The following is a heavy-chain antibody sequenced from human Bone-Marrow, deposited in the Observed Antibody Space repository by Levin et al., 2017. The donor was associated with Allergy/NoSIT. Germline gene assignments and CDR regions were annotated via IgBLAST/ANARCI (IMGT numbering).Heavy chain of an antibody. Sequence: GASVKVSCKASGYTFTCYDINWVRQATGQGLEWMGWMNPNSGNTGYAQKFQGRVTMTRNTSISTAYMELSSLRSEDTAVYYCAREVVVAANYYYYGMDVWGQGTTVTVSS. CDR1: GYTFTCYD. J-gene: IGHJ6*02. CDR3: AREVVVAANYYYYGMDV. D-gene: IGHD2-15*01. CDR2: MNPNSGNT. V-gene: IGHV1-8*01.